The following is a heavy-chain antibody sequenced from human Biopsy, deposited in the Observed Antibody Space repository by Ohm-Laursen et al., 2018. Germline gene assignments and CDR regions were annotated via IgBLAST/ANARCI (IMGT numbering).Heavy chain of an antibody. CDR1: GSSLSTSAVR. J-gene: IGHJ1*01. V-gene: IGHV2-5*01. Sequence: TQTLTLTCTFSGSSLSTSAVRVGWIHQPPGKALEWLAVLYWNDDKRYSPSLKSRLTITKDTSKSQVVLTMTNMDPVDTATYYCAHVFEGYFQHWGQGTLVTVSS. CDR2: LYWNDDK. CDR3: AHVFEGYFQH.